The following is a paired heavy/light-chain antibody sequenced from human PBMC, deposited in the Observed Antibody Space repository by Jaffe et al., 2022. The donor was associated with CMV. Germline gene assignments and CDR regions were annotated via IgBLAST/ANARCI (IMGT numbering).Heavy chain of an antibody. Sequence: QVQLVQSGAEVKKPGSSVKVSCTASGGTFRRYSMSWVRKAPGQGLEWMGRFIPMLGVSEYAQKFQGRVTITADKSTDSAYLELSSLTSDDTAVYYCATSLGVAAAGVFFDSWGQGALVTVSS. CDR1: GGTFRRYS. CDR2: FIPMLGVS. J-gene: IGHJ4*02. D-gene: IGHD6-13*01. V-gene: IGHV1-69*09. CDR3: ATSLGVAAAGVFFDS.
Light chain of an antibody. Sequence: DIVMTQSPDSLAVSLGERATINCKSSQNVSDTSNNKNYLGWYQHKPGQPPKLIIYWASTRESGVPDRFSGSGSGTDFTLTISSLQAEDVAVYYCQQCYRSPPATFGQGTKVEIK. CDR1: QNVSDTSNNKNY. CDR2: WAS. CDR3: QQCYRSPPAT. V-gene: IGKV4-1*01. J-gene: IGKJ1*01.